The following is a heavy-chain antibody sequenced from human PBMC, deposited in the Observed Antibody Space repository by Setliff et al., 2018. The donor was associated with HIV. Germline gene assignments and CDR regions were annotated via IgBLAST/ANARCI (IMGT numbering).Heavy chain of an antibody. J-gene: IGHJ5*02. CDR2: ISPYNGNT. CDR3: ARGDVVVPAAIVVDWFDP. CDR1: GYNFDDNS. D-gene: IGHD2-2*01. V-gene: IGHV1-18*01. Sequence: GASVKVSCKASGYNFDDNSINWVRQAPGQGLEWMGWISPYNGNTKYSQKFQGRVTITRDTSASTAYMELSSLTSEDTAVYYCARGDVVVPAAIVVDWFDPWGQGTLVTVSS.